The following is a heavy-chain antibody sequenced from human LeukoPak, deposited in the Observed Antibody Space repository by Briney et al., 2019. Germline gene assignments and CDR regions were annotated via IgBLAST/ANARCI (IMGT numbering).Heavy chain of an antibody. V-gene: IGHV4-39*07. CDR1: GGSISSSSYY. J-gene: IGHJ3*02. CDR2: IYHSGST. CDR3: ARGAAHGYNTNAFDI. D-gene: IGHD5-24*01. Sequence: SETLPLTCTVSGGSISSSSYYWGWIRQPPGKGLEWIGSIYHSGSTYYNPSLKGRVTISVDTSKNQFSLKLSSVTAADTAVYYCARGAAHGYNTNAFDIWGQGTMVTVSS.